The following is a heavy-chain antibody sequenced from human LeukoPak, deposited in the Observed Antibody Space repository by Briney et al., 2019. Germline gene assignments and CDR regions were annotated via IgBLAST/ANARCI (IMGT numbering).Heavy chain of an antibody. D-gene: IGHD2-8*01. CDR3: AKARRYCTNGVCSENFEY. CDR2: ISGSGGST. J-gene: IGHJ4*02. V-gene: IGHV3-23*01. CDR1: GFTFSSYA. Sequence: PGGSLRLSCAASGFTFSSYAMSWVRQAPGKGLEWVSGISGSGGSTYYADSVKGRFTISRDNSKNTLYLQMNSLRADDTAVYYCAKARRYCTNGVCSENFEYWGQGTLVTVSS.